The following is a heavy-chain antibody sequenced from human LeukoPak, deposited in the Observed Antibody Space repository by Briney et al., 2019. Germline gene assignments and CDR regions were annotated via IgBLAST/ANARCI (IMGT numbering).Heavy chain of an antibody. D-gene: IGHD2-2*01. CDR1: GGSISSRSYY. J-gene: IGHJ5*02. CDR3: ASRGGCSSTSCYNWFDP. V-gene: IGHV4-39*07. Sequence: SETLSLTCTASGGSISSRSYYWGWIRQPPGKGLEWIGSIYYSGSTYYNPSLKSRVTISVDTSKNKFSLKLSSVTAADTAVYYCASRGGCSSTSCYNWFDPWGQGTLVIVSS. CDR2: IYYSGST.